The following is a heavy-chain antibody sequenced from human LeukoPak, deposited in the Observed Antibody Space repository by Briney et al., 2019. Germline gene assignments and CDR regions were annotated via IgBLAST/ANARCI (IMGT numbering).Heavy chain of an antibody. J-gene: IGHJ5*02. CDR2: INPNSGGT. Sequence: ASVKVSCKASGYTFTGYYMHWVRQAPGQGLEWMGWINPNSGGTNYAQKFQGRVAMTRDTSISTAYMELSRLRSDDTAVYYCARGGGDIAAARTDPWGQETLVTVSS. CDR3: ARGGGDIAAARTDP. V-gene: IGHV1-2*02. D-gene: IGHD6-13*01. CDR1: GYTFTGYY.